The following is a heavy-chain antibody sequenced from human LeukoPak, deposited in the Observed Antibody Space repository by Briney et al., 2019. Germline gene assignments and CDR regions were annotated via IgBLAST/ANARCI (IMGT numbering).Heavy chain of an antibody. CDR1: GYTFTGYY. CDR2: INPNSGGT. D-gene: IGHD2-2*02. J-gene: IGHJ4*02. V-gene: IGHV1-2*06. Sequence: ASAKVSCKASGYTFTGYYMHWVRQAPGQGLEWMGRINPNSGGTNYAQKFQGRVTMTRDTSISTAYMELSRLRSDDTAVYYCARGTPRNQLLLYHFDYWGQGTLVTVSS. CDR3: ARGTPRNQLLLYHFDY.